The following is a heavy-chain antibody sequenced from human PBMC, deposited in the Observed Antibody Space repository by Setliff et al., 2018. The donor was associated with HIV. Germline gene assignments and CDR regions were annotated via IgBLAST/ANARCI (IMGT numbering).Heavy chain of an antibody. CDR2: INPSDNRT. CDR1: GYTFNNYY. CDR3: ARSAYDILTGEWYFYS. J-gene: IGHJ4*02. V-gene: IGHV1-46*02. Sequence: ASVKVSCKASGYTFNNYYMHWVRQAPGQGLEWMGIINPSDNRTYYAQKFQGRVTMTRDTSTSSVYMELRSLRSEDTAVYYCARSAYDILTGEWYFYSWCPGALVTVSS. D-gene: IGHD3-9*01.